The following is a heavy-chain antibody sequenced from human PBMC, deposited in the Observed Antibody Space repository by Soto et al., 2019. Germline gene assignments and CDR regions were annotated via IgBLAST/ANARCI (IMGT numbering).Heavy chain of an antibody. J-gene: IGHJ4*02. CDR1: AGSMRNYY. V-gene: IGHV4-59*01. D-gene: IGHD6-13*01. CDR3: TSSYSTSYSPDY. CDR2: VYHSGST. Sequence: PSETLSLTCSVSAGSMRNYYWNWIRQPPGRGLEWIGYVYHSGSTNYNPSLKSRVSMSVDVSRNHFSLTLHSVNAADTAVYFCTSSYSTSYSPDYWGQGNLPTVSS.